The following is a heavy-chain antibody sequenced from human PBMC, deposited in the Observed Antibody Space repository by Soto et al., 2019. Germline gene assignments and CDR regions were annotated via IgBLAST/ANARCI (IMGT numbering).Heavy chain of an antibody. J-gene: IGHJ3*01. CDR2: VSYSGRT. CDR1: RGSINNYY. Sequence: SETLSLTCTVSRGSINNYYWTLIRQPPGKGLEWIGYVSYSGRTNYNPSLKSRVNMFVDKSKNQFSLNLTSVTAADTAVYYCPRLQYTVVTAIDVWGQGTMVTVSS. CDR3: PRLQYTVVTAIDV. D-gene: IGHD4-17*01. V-gene: IGHV4-59*03.